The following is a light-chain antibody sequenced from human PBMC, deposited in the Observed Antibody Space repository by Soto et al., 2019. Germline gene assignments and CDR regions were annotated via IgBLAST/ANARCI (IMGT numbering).Light chain of an antibody. V-gene: IGKV3-20*01. CDR2: GAS. CDR3: QQYGSSRIT. CDR1: QSVSSSY. Sequence: EIVLTQSPGTLSLSPGERATLSCSAIQSVSSSYLAWYQQKPGQAPRLLIYGASSRATGIPDRFSGSGSGTDFTLTISRLEPEDFEVYYCQQYGSSRITFGQGTRLEIK. J-gene: IGKJ5*01.